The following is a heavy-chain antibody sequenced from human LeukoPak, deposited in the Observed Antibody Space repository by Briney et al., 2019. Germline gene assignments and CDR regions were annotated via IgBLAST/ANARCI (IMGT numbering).Heavy chain of an antibody. V-gene: IGHV1-46*01. CDR2: INPSGGST. Sequence: ASVKVSCKASGYTFTSYYMHWVRQAPGQGLEWMGIINPSGGSTSYAQKFQGRVTITRDTSASTAYMELSSLRSEDTAVYYCARVAYYYDSSGAHPAEYFHHWGQGTLVTVSS. J-gene: IGHJ1*01. D-gene: IGHD3-22*01. CDR1: GYTFTSYY. CDR3: ARVAYYYDSSGAHPAEYFHH.